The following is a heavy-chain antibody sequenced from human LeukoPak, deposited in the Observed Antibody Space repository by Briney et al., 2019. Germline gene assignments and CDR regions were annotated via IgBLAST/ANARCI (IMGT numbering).Heavy chain of an antibody. CDR2: IIPILGIA. CDR3: ARVPKLNFGGLMDV. V-gene: IGHV1-69*04. CDR1: GGTFSSYA. Sequence: ASVKVSCKASGGTFSSYAISWVRQAPGQGVEWMGRIIPILGIANYAQKFQGRVTITADKSTSTAYMELSSLRSEDTAVYYCARVPKLNFGGLMDVWGQGTTVTVSS. J-gene: IGHJ6*02. D-gene: IGHD3-10*01.